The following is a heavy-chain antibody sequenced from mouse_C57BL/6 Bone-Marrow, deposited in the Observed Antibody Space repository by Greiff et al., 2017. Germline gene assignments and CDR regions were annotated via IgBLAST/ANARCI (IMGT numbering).Heavy chain of an antibody. Sequence: EVKVEESGPGLVKPSQSLSLTCSVTGYSITSGYYWNWIRQFPGNKLEWMGYISYDGSNNYNPSLKNRISITRDTSKNQFFLKLNSVTTEDTATYYCARDGTTVVATYYFDYWGQGTTRTVSS. CDR2: ISYDGSN. D-gene: IGHD1-1*01. J-gene: IGHJ2*01. V-gene: IGHV3-6*01. CDR1: GYSITSGYY. CDR3: ARDGTTVVATYYFDY.